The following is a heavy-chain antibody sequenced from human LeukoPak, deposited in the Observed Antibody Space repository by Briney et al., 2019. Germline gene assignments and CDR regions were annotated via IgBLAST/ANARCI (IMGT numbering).Heavy chain of an antibody. J-gene: IGHJ4*02. V-gene: IGHV4-59*01. CDR3: AAGGHYFDY. Sequence: SETLSLTCTVSGGSISSYYWSWIRQPPGKGLEWIGYIYYSGSTNYNPSLKSRVTISVDTSKNQFSLKLSSVTAADTAVYYCAAGGHYFDYWGQGTLVTVSS. CDR2: IYYSGST. CDR1: GGSISSYY. D-gene: IGHD3-16*01.